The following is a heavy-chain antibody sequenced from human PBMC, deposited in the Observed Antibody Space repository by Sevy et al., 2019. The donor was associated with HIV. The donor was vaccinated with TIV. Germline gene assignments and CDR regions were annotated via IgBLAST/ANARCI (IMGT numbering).Heavy chain of an antibody. CDR1: GFHISIDF. CDR2: IYKNSQA. J-gene: IGHJ4*02. Sequence: GGSLRLSCAASGFHISIDFMSWVCQAPGKGLECLSVIYKNSQAYYMDSVMGRFTISRDNSRNRLHLHMTSLRVEDTAKYYCVRSLGGPLNQWGQGTLVTVSS. V-gene: IGHV3-53*01. D-gene: IGHD3-16*01. CDR3: VRSLGGPLNQ.